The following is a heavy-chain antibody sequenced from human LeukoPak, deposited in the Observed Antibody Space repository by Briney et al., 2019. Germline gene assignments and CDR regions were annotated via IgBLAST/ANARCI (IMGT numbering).Heavy chain of an antibody. D-gene: IGHD6-6*01. V-gene: IGHV3-30-3*01. CDR3: ARGDSSSWLPSVYYYYYGMDV. J-gene: IGHJ6*02. Sequence: GGSLRLSCAASGFTFSSYAMHWVRQAPGKGLEWVAVISYDGSNKYYADSVKDRFTISRDNSKNTLYLQMNSLRAEDTAEYYCARGDSSSWLPSVYYYYYGMDVWGQGTTVTVSS. CDR1: GFTFSSYA. CDR2: ISYDGSNK.